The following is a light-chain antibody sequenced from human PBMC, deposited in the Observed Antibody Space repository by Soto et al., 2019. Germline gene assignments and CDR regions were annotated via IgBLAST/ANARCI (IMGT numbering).Light chain of an antibody. V-gene: IGKV3-15*01. CDR3: QQYNNWPPLT. CDR2: GAY. J-gene: IGKJ4*01. CDR1: QSVSSN. Sequence: EVVKTQSPATLSVSPGERATLSCRASQSVSSNLAWYQQKPGQAPRLIIYGAYTRATDIPARFSGSGSGTDFTLTISSLQSEDFAVYYCQQYNNWPPLTFGGGTRVEIK.